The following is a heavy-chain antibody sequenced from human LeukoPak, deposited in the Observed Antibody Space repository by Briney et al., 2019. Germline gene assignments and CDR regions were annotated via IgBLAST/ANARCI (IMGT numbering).Heavy chain of an antibody. CDR1: GFTFSSYS. D-gene: IGHD4-17*01. V-gene: IGHV3-21*01. J-gene: IGHJ4*02. CDR3: ARDLSVTTVTTGGY. Sequence: KSGGSLRLSCAASGFTFSSYSMNWVRQAPGKGLEWVSSISSSSYIYYADSVKGRFTISRDNAKNPLYLQMNSLRAEDTAVYYCARDLSVTTVTTGGYWGQGTLVTVSS. CDR2: ISSSSYI.